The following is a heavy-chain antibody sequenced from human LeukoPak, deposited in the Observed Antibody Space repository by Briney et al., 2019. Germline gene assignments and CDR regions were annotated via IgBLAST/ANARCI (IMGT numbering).Heavy chain of an antibody. Sequence: PGRSLRLSCAASGFTFSSYAMHWVRQAPGKGLEWVAVISYDGSNTYYADSVKGRFTFSRDNSKDTLHLQMNSLRAEDTAVYYCVRGLDYFDYWGQGTLVTVSS. D-gene: IGHD6-6*01. V-gene: IGHV3-30-3*01. CDR3: VRGLDYFDY. CDR1: GFTFSSYA. J-gene: IGHJ4*02. CDR2: ISYDGSNT.